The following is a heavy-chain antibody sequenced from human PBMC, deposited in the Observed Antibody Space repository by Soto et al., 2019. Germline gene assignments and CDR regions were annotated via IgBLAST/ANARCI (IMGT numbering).Heavy chain of an antibody. D-gene: IGHD5-12*01. J-gene: IGHJ4*02. CDR1: AFTFSSYA. Sequence: EVQLLESGGGLVQPGGSLRLSCAASAFTFSSYAMSWVRQAPGKGLEWVSAISGSGGSTYYADSVKGRFTISRDTSKNTLYLKMNSLSAEDTAVYYCATKGSGEYSGYGSFDYWGQGTLVTVAS. V-gene: IGHV3-23*01. CDR2: ISGSGGST. CDR3: ATKGSGEYSGYGSFDY.